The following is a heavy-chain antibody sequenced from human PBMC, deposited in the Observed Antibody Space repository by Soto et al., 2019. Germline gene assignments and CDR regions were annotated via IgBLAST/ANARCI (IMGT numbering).Heavy chain of an antibody. CDR1: GGTFSSYS. CDR2: IIPIFGTP. D-gene: IGHD3-10*01. J-gene: IGHJ5*02. CDR3: AREGVYGSGSSNH. V-gene: IGHV1-69*12. Sequence: QVQLVQSGAEVKNPGSSVKVSCKASGGTFSSYSVSWVRQAPGQGLEWMGGIIPIFGTPNYAQKFQGRVTITGDESTSTAYMELSSLRSEDTAVFYCAREGVYGSGSSNHWGQGTPVTVSS.